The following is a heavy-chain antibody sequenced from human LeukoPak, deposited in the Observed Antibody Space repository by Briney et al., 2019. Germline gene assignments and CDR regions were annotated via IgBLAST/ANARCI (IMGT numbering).Heavy chain of an antibody. Sequence: ASVKVSCKASGGTFSSYAISWVRQAPGQGLEWMGGIIPIFGTANYAQKFQGRVTITADKSTSTAYMELSSLRSEDTAVYYCARQDIVATIRRDDYYYYYMDVWGKGTTVTVSS. J-gene: IGHJ6*03. D-gene: IGHD5-12*01. CDR1: GGTFSSYA. CDR3: ARQDIVATIRRDDYYYYYMDV. CDR2: IIPIFGTA. V-gene: IGHV1-69*06.